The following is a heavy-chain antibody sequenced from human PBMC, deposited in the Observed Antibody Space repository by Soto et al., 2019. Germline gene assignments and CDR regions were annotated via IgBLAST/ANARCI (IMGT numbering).Heavy chain of an antibody. D-gene: IGHD1-26*01. CDR1: GFTFSSFE. J-gene: IGHJ3*01. CDR3: ARRASR. Sequence: EVQLVESGGGLVQPGGSLRLSCAVSGFTFSSFEMYWVRRAPGKGLEWISYIHPSGQPIFYADSVKGRFTISRDNANNSLFLQMNCLRAEDTAVYYCARRASRWGQGTMVTVSS. V-gene: IGHV3-48*03. CDR2: IHPSGQPI.